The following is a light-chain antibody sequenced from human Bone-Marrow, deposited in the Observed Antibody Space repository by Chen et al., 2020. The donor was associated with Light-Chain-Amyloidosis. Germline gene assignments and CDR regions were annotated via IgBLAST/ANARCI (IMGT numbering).Light chain of an antibody. CDR2: DDS. Sequence: SYVLTQPSSVSVAPGQTATIACGGNNIGSTSVHWYQQTPGQAPLLVVYDDSARPSGLPERLSGSNSGNTATLTSSRVEAGDEAGYYCQVWDRSSDRPVFGGGTKLTVL. J-gene: IGLJ3*02. CDR1: NIGSTS. V-gene: IGLV3-21*02. CDR3: QVWDRSSDRPV.